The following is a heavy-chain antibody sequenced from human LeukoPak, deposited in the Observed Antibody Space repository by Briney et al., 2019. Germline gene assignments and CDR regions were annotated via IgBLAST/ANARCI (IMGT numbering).Heavy chain of an antibody. CDR2: FYLSGST. CDR1: GGSISSYY. J-gene: IGHJ4*02. CDR3: AGEHGYTSSWYVDY. Sequence: SETLSLTCTVSGGSISSYYWSWIRQPPGKGLEWIGYFYLSGSTNYNPSLKSRVTISVDTSRNQFSLKLNSVTAADTAVYYCAGEHGYTSSWYVDYWGQGRLVTVSS. D-gene: IGHD6-13*01. V-gene: IGHV4-59*01.